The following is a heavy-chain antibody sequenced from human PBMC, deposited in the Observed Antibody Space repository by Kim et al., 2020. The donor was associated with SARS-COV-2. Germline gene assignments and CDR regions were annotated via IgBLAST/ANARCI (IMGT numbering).Heavy chain of an antibody. Sequence: SETLSLTCTVSGGSISSYYWSWIRQPPGKGLEWIGYIYYSGSTNYNPSLKSRVTISVDTSKNQFSLKLSSVTAADTAVYYCARDHTYYYDSSGYYYAPRYLGMDVWGQGTTVTVSS. J-gene: IGHJ6*02. CDR2: IYYSGST. CDR1: GGSISSYY. V-gene: IGHV4-59*13. CDR3: ARDHTYYYDSSGYYYAPRYLGMDV. D-gene: IGHD3-22*01.